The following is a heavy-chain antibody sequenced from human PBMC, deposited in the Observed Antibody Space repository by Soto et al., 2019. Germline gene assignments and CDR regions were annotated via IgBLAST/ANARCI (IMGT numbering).Heavy chain of an antibody. CDR2: ISAHNGNT. D-gene: IGHD2-15*01. CDR3: ARNAAGSFYYYYGMDV. CDR1: GYTFTSYG. Sequence: RASVKVSCKASGYTFTSYGISWVRQAPGQGLEWMGWISAHNGNTNYAQKLQGRVTMTTDTSTSTAYMELRSLRSDDTAVYYCARNAAGSFYYYYGMDVWGQGTTVTVSS. V-gene: IGHV1-18*01. J-gene: IGHJ6*02.